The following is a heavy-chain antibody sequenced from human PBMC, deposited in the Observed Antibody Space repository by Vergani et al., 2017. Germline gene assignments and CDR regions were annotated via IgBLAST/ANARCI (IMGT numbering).Heavy chain of an antibody. Sequence: QVQLQESGPGLVEPSETLSLTCAVYGGSISSDNWWNWVRQAPGKGLQWIGEIHRSRSTNYNPSLRRRVTISLDKSKNQFSLKLTSVTAADTAVYFCASNPRLGGDVVDSWGQGTLVTVSS. CDR2: IHRSRST. J-gene: IGHJ4*02. D-gene: IGHD3-16*01. V-gene: IGHV4-4*02. CDR3: ASNPRLGGDVVDS. CDR1: GGSISSDNW.